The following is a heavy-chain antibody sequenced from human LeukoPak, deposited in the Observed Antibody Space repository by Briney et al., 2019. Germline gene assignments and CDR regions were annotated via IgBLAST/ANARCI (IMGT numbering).Heavy chain of an antibody. J-gene: IGHJ6*03. CDR1: GGSISSYY. D-gene: IGHD5-12*01. V-gene: IGHV4-59*01. Sequence: NPSETLSLTCTVSGGSISSYYWSRIRQPPGKGLEWIGYIYYSGSTNYNPSLKSRVTISVDTSKNQFSLKLSSVTAADTAVYYCARADSGYVPLYINYYYYMDVWGKGTTVTISS. CDR3: ARADSGYVPLYINYYYYMDV. CDR2: IYYSGST.